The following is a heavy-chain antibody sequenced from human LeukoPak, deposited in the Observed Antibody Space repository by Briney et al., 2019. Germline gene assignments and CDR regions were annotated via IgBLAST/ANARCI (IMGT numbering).Heavy chain of an antibody. J-gene: IGHJ4*02. CDR1: GFTFRNHG. D-gene: IGHD4-11*01. CDR2: ISARSETK. Sequence: GGSLRLSCVASGFTFRNHGMIWVRQAPGKGLEWLSYISARSETKNYADSVKDRFTISRDDAENSVYLHMNRLRAEDTAVYYCARVEGPTVNTMYYDLWGQGTLVTVSS. CDR3: ARVEGPTVNTMYYDL. V-gene: IGHV3-48*01.